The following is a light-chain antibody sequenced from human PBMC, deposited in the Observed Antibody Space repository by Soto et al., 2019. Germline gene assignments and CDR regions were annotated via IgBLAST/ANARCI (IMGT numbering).Light chain of an antibody. Sequence: QSALTQPASVSGSPGQSINLSFTGTSSDVGSYNLVSWYQQHPGKAPKLMIYEGSKRPSGVSNRFSGSKSGNTASLTISGLQAEDEADYYCCSYAGSSPYVFGTGTKLTVL. CDR2: EGS. J-gene: IGLJ1*01. V-gene: IGLV2-23*01. CDR3: CSYAGSSPYV. CDR1: SSDVGSYNL.